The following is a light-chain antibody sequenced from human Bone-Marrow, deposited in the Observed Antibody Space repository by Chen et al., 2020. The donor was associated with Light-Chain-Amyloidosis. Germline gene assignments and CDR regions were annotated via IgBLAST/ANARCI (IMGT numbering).Light chain of an antibody. CDR1: NIGSTS. CDR3: QVWDRSSDRPV. CDR2: DDS. J-gene: IGLJ3*02. V-gene: IGLV3-21*02. Sequence: SYVLTQPSSVSVAPGQTATIACGGNNIGSTSVHWYQQTPGQAPLLVVYDDSDRPSGIPERLSGPNSGNTASLSISRVEAGYAADYYCQVWDRSSDRPVFGGGTKLTVL.